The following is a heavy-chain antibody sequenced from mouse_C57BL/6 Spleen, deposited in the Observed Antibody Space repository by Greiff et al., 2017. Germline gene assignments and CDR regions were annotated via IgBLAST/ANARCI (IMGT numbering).Heavy chain of an antibody. J-gene: IGHJ3*01. CDR3: ASPGRTWFAY. CDR1: GYTFTDYY. CDR2: IGPGSGST. Sequence: QVQLQQSGAELVKPGASVKISCKASGYTFTDYYINWVKQRPGQGLEWIGKIGPGSGSTYYNEKFKGKATLTADKSSSTAYMQRSSLTSADSAVYFCASPGRTWFAYWGQGTLVTVSA. V-gene: IGHV1-77*01.